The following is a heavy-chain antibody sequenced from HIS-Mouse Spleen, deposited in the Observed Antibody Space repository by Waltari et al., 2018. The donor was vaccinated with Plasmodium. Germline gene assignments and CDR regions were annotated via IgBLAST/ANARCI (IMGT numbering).Heavy chain of an antibody. Sequence: EVQLVESGGGLVPPGGSRRLSCAAFGFTFGSDWMSWVRQAPGKGLEWVANIKQDGSEKYYVDSVKGRFTISRDNAKNSLYLQMNSLRAEDTAVYYCASSWYWYFDLWGRGTLVTVSS. J-gene: IGHJ2*01. CDR3: ASSWYWYFDL. CDR2: IKQDGSEK. V-gene: IGHV3-7*01. CDR1: GFTFGSDW. D-gene: IGHD6-13*01.